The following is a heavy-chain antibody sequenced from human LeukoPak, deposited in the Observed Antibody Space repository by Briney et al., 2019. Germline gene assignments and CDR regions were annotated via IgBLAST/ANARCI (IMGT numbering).Heavy chain of an antibody. CDR3: ARGVDIVVVPAAIDGWFDP. CDR2: LTYSGSTI. Sequence: GGSLRLSCAASGFTFSDYYMSWIRQAPGKGLEWVSYLTYSGSTIYYADSVKGRFTISRDNAKNSLYLQMNSLRAEDTAVYYCARGVDIVVVPAAIDGWFDPWGQGTLVTVSS. CDR1: GFTFSDYY. V-gene: IGHV3-11*04. D-gene: IGHD2-2*01. J-gene: IGHJ5*02.